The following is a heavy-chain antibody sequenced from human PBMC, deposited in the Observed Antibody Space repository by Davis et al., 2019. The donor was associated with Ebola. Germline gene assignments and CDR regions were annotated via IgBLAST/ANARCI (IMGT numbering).Heavy chain of an antibody. Sequence: GESLKISCAASGFTFSSYSMNWVRQAPGKGLEWVSYISSSSSTIYYADSVKGRFTISRDNAKNSLYLQMNSLRAEDTAVYYCASFESTSAGDYFDYWGQGTLVTVSS. CDR1: GFTFSSYS. J-gene: IGHJ4*02. CDR3: ASFESTSAGDYFDY. V-gene: IGHV3-48*01. D-gene: IGHD3-9*01. CDR2: ISSSSSTI.